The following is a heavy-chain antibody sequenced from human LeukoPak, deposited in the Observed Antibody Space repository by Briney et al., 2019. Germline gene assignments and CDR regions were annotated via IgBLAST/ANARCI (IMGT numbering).Heavy chain of an antibody. V-gene: IGHV1-46*01. CDR1: GYTFTSYY. CDR2: INPSGGST. J-gene: IGHJ6*03. CDR3: ARMGAVAGTDYYYYMDV. Sequence: GASVKVSCKASGYTFTSYYMHWVRQAPGQGLEWMGIINPSGGSTSYAQKFQGRVTMTRDMSTSTVYMELSSLRSEDTAVYYCARMGAVAGTDYYYYMDVWGKGTTVTVSS. D-gene: IGHD6-19*01.